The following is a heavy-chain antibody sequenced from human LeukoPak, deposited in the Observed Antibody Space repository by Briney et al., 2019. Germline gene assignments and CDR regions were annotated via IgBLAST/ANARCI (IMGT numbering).Heavy chain of an antibody. CDR1: GFSFSSYW. CDR2: INTDGRTT. D-gene: IGHD2-2*02. J-gene: IGHJ4*02. CDR3: ARDNTYMFDY. V-gene: IGHV3-74*01. Sequence: GGSLRLSCAASGFSFSSYWMNWVRQAPGKGLVWVARINTDGRTTTYADSVKGRFTVARDNAKNTLYLEMNRLRAEDTAVYYCARDNTYMFDYWGQGTQVTVSS.